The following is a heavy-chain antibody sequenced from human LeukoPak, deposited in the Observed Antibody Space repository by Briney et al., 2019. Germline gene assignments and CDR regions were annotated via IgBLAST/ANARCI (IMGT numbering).Heavy chain of an antibody. CDR1: GGSISSSSYY. CDR2: IYYSGST. D-gene: IGHD3-3*01. CDR3: ARRVNRLYYGYFDY. J-gene: IGHJ4*02. V-gene: IGHV4-39*07. Sequence: PSETLSLTCTVSGGSISSSSYYWGWIRQPPGKGLEWIGSIYYSGSTYYNPSLKSRVTISVDTSKNQFSLKLSSVTAADTAVYYCARRVNRLYYGYFDYWGQGTLVTVSS.